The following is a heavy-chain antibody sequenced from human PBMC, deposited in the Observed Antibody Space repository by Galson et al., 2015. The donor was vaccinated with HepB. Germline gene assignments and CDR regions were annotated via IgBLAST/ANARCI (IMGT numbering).Heavy chain of an antibody. CDR3: AKEPTPYTSAWYYVH. Sequence: SLRLSCAASGFTFSNHGIHWVRQAPGKGLEWVAVISSGGGTQYLADSVRGRVTLSRDNPKNTLDLQMNSLRGEDTAVYYCAKEPTPYTSAWYYVHWGQGTLVTVSS. CDR2: ISSGGGTQ. J-gene: IGHJ4*02. CDR1: GFTFSNHG. D-gene: IGHD6-19*01. V-gene: IGHV3-30*18.